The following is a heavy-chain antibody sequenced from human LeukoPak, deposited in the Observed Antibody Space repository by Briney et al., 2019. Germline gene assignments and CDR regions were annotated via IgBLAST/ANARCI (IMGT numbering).Heavy chain of an antibody. D-gene: IGHD2-2*01. Sequence: PSETLSPTCTVSGGSISRYYWSWIRQPPGKGLEWIGYIYYSGSTNYNPSLKSRVTISADTSKNQFSLKLSSVAAADTAVYYCARGEYQLLPFDYWGQGTLVTVSS. J-gene: IGHJ4*02. CDR2: IYYSGST. CDR1: GGSISRYY. CDR3: ARGEYQLLPFDY. V-gene: IGHV4-59*01.